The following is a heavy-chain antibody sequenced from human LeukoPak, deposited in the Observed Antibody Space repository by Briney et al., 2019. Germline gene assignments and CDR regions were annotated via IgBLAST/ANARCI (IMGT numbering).Heavy chain of an antibody. CDR2: IKQDGSEK. Sequence: GGSLRLSCAVSGFSVSGYWMTWVRQAPGKGLEWVANIKQDGSEKNYVDSVKGRFTISRDNAKNSLYLQMNSLRAEDTAVYYCARNRDGNYPDYFDYWGQGTLVTVSS. D-gene: IGHD1-7*01. CDR1: GFSVSGYW. J-gene: IGHJ4*02. CDR3: ARNRDGNYPDYFDY. V-gene: IGHV3-7*01.